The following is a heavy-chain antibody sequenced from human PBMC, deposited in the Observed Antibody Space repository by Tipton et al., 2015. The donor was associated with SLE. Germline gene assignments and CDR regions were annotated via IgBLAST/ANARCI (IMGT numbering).Heavy chain of an antibody. J-gene: IGHJ4*02. CDR3: ASCIAAAGGSYYFDY. CDR2: ISYDGSNK. Sequence: SLRLSCAASGFTFSSYGMHWVRQAPGKGLEWVAVISYDGSNKYYADSVKGRFTISRDNSKNTLYLQMNSLRAEDTAVYYCASCIAAAGGSYYFDYWGQGTLDTVSS. D-gene: IGHD6-13*01. CDR1: GFTFSSYG. V-gene: IGHV3-30*03.